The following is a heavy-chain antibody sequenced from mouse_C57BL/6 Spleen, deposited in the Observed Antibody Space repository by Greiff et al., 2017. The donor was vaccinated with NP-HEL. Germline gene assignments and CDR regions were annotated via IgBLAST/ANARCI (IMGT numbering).Heavy chain of an antibody. V-gene: IGHV1-55*01. CDR3: ARSDFYPSYFDY. CDR1: GYTFTSYW. CDR2: IYPGSGST. Sequence: QVQLKQPGAELVKPGASVKMSCKASGYTFTSYWITWVKQRPGQGLEWIGDIYPGSGSTNYTEKFKGKATLTVDTSSSTAYMKLSSLTSEDSAVYYCARSDFYPSYFDYWGQGTTLTVSS. D-gene: IGHD2-4*01. J-gene: IGHJ2*01.